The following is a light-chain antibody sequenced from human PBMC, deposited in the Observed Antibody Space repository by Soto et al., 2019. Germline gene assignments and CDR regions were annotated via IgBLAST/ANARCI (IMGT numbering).Light chain of an antibody. CDR3: CSYAGSYFYV. V-gene: IGLV2-11*01. Sequence: QSALTQPRSVSGSPGQSVAISCTGSSSDVGGYNSVSWYQQHPGKAPKLMIYDVSKRPSGVPDRCFGSKSGNTASLTISGLQAEDEADYYCCSYAGSYFYVFGTGTKLTVL. CDR2: DVS. CDR1: SSDVGGYNS. J-gene: IGLJ1*01.